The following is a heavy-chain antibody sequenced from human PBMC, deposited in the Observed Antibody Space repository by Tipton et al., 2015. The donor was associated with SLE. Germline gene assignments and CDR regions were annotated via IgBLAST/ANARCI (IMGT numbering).Heavy chain of an antibody. CDR2: TYYSGNT. CDR1: GGSISSGGYY. J-gene: IGHJ5*02. CDR3: ARGLRGERGLWFDP. Sequence: TLSLTCTVSGGSISSGGYYWSWIRQHPGKGLEWIGYTYYSGNTYYNPSLKSRVTISVDTSKNQFSLKLSSVTAADTAVYYCARGLRGERGLWFDPWGQGTLVTVSS. V-gene: IGHV4-31*03. D-gene: IGHD3-10*01.